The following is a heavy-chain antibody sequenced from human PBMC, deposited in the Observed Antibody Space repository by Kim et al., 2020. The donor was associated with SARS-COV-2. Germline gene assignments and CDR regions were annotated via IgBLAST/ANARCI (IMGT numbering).Heavy chain of an antibody. J-gene: IGHJ6*02. Sequence: GGSLRLSCAASGFTFSSYAMSWVRQAPGKGLEWVSAISGSGGSTYYADSVKGRFTISRDNSKNTLYLQMNSLRAEDTAVYYCAKDSRRYYYYGMDVWGQGTTVTVSS. CDR3: AKDSRRYYYYGMDV. V-gene: IGHV3-23*01. CDR2: ISGSGGST. CDR1: GFTFSSYA.